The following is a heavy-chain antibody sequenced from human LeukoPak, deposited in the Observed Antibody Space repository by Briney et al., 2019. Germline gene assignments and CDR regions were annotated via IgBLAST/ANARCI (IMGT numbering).Heavy chain of an antibody. CDR2: INHSGST. J-gene: IGHJ4*02. D-gene: IGHD3-16*02. CDR3: ARVKGPKYDYVWGSYRYVDYFDY. Sequence: SSETLSLTCAVYGGSFSGYYWSWIRQPPGKGLEWIGEINHSGSTNYNPSLKSRVTISVDTSKNQFSLKLSSVTAAGTAVYYCARVKGPKYDYVWGSYRYVDYFDYWGQGTLVTVSS. CDR1: GGSFSGYY. V-gene: IGHV4-34*01.